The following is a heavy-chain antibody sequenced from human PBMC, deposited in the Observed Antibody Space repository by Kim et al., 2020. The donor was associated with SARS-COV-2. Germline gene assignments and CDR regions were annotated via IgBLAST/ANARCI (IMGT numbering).Heavy chain of an antibody. Sequence: GGSLRLSCVASGITVSGIYMSWARQSPGKELEWVSLVANDDSTHYADSVKGRFTISRDNSKSTLYLQMNSLRVEDTAVYSRSIGGGVSWGQGTLVAVSS. V-gene: IGHV3-53*01. CDR2: VANDDST. J-gene: IGHJ4*02. D-gene: IGHD2-8*02. CDR3: SIGGGVS. CDR1: GITVSGIY.